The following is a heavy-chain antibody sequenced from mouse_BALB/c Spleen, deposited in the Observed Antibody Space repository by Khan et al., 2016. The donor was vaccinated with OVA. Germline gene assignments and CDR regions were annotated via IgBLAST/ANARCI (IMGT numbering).Heavy chain of an antibody. CDR1: GYTFTSYW. CDR2: VSPGSGSP. Sequence: DLVKPGASVKLSCKASGYTFTSYWINWIKQRPGQGLEWIGRVSPGSGSPYYNEIFKGKATVTVEKSSSTAYIQLNSLPSEDSAVYFCTRADCYGNSLDAMGYWGQGTPVTVAS. D-gene: IGHD1-1*01. CDR3: TRADCYGNSLDAMGY. J-gene: IGHJ4*01. V-gene: IGHV1S41*01.